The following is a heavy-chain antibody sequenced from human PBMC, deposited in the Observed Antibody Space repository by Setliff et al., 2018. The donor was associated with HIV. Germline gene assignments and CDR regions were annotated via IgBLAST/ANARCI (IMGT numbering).Heavy chain of an antibody. CDR2: ISSNSYNR. D-gene: IGHD5-12*01. Sequence: GGSLRLSCAASGFTFSDYYMSWIRQAPGKGLEWVSYISSNSYNRYYADSVKGRFTISRDNAKNSLYLQMNSLRAEDTAVYYCARQDLGAYAPLRYWGQGTLVTVSS. CDR1: GFTFSDYY. V-gene: IGHV3-11*06. J-gene: IGHJ4*02. CDR3: ARQDLGAYAPLRY.